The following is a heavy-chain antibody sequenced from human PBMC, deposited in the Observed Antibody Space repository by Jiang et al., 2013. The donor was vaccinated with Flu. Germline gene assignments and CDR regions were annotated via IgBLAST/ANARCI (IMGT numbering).Heavy chain of an antibody. CDR3: AKDGYGDYSLDY. CDR1: GFTFSSYA. Sequence: RLSCAASGFTFSSYAMSWVRQAPGKGLEWVSAISGSGGSTYYADSVKGRFTISRDNSKNTLYLQMNSLRAGDTAVYYCAKDGYGDYSLDYWGQGTLVTVSS. D-gene: IGHD4-17*01. V-gene: IGHV3-23*01. J-gene: IGHJ4*02. CDR2: ISGSGGST.